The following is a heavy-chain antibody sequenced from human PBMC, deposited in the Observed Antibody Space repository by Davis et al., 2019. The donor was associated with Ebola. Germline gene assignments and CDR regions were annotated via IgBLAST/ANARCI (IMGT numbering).Heavy chain of an antibody. D-gene: IGHD1-26*01. CDR3: AKGISRELHDYYYYYGMDV. V-gene: IGHV3-30*18. CDR2: ISYDGSNQ. CDR1: GFTFSSYG. J-gene: IGHJ6*02. Sequence: GESLKIPCAASGFTFSSYGMHWVRQAPGKGLEWVAVISYDGSNQYYADSVKGRFTISRDNSKNTLYLQMNSLRAEDTAVYYCAKGISRELHDYYYYYGMDVWGQGTTVTVSS.